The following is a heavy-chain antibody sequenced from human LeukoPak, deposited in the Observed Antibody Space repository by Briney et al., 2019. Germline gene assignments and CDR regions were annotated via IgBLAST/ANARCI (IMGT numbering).Heavy chain of an antibody. CDR2: IYYSGST. CDR3: ASQTMTMVVRFDY. Sequence: SQTLSLTCTVSGGSISSGDYYWSWIRQPPGKGLEWIGYIYYSGSTYYNPSLKSRVTISVDTSKNQFSLKLSSVTAADTAVYYCASQTMTMVVRFDYWGQGTLVTVSS. D-gene: IGHD4/OR15-4a*01. CDR1: GGSISSGDYY. J-gene: IGHJ4*02. V-gene: IGHV4-30-4*08.